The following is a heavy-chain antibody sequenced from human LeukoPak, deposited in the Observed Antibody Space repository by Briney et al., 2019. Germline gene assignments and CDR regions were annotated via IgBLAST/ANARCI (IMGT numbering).Heavy chain of an antibody. CDR2: IYPGDSDT. CDR3: LRQDGIRILRGVN. V-gene: IGHV5-51*01. D-gene: IGHD3-10*01. J-gene: IGHJ4*02. Sequence: GESLKISCKGSGYSFTNYWIAWVRQMPRKGLEWMGIIYPGDSDTRYSPSFQGQVTISADKSISTAYLQWSSLKASDTAMYYCLRQDGIRILRGVNWGQGTLVTVAS. CDR1: GYSFTNYW.